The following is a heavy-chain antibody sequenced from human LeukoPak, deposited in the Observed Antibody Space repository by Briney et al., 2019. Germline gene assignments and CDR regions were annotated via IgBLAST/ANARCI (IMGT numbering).Heavy chain of an antibody. D-gene: IGHD3-16*02. CDR2: IHGNGDST. V-gene: IGHV3-23*01. CDR1: GFTFCICA. CDR3: AKTVSGSYSYAGGVY. J-gene: IGHJ4*02. Sequence: GGSLRLSCAASGFTFCICAMRGVRQAPGGGLEWVSAIHGNGDSTYSAPSVKGRFTISRDNSKNTLHLQIISLRAEDKDVYYCAKTVSGSYSYAGGVYWGQGTLVTVSS.